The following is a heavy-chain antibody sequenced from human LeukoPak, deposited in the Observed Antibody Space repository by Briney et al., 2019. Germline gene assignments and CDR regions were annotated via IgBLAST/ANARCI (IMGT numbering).Heavy chain of an antibody. V-gene: IGHV6-1*01. CDR2: TYYRSKWYN. CDR1: GDSVSSNSAA. Sequence: SQTLSLTCAISGDSVSSNSAAWNWVRQSPSRGLEWLGRTYYRSKWYNNYALSVKSRITIKPDTSKNQSSLQLNSVTPEDTAVYYCARLSSGAGGDFDCWGQGTLVTVSS. J-gene: IGHJ4*02. D-gene: IGHD6-19*01. CDR3: ARLSSGAGGDFDC.